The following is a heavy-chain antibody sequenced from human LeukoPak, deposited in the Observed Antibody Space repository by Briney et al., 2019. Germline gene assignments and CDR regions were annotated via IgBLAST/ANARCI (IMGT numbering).Heavy chain of an antibody. CDR1: GYTFTSYY. Sequence: ASVKVSCKASGYTFTSYYMHWVRQAPGQGLEWMGWISAYNGNTKYPQKFQGRLTMTTDTSRSTTYMELRSLRSDDTAVYYCARDGGGGYVGNYWGQGTLVTVSS. D-gene: IGHD5-12*01. CDR2: ISAYNGNT. J-gene: IGHJ4*02. V-gene: IGHV1-18*04. CDR3: ARDGGGGYVGNY.